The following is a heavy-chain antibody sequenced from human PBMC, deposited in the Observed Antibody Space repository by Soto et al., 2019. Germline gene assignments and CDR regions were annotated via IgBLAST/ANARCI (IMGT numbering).Heavy chain of an antibody. J-gene: IGHJ4*02. CDR3: AKFFVETGSNSGWPWSFHY. V-gene: IGHV3-23*01. Sequence: EVQLLESGGGLVQPGRSLRLSCAASGFTFSNYAMSWVRQAPGQGLDWVSAISGSGGTTYYADSVKGRFTISRDNSKNTLLLQMNSRGAEDAAVYYCAKFFVETGSNSGWPWSFHYWGQGTLVTVSS. CDR2: ISGSGGTT. CDR1: GFTFSNYA. D-gene: IGHD6-25*01.